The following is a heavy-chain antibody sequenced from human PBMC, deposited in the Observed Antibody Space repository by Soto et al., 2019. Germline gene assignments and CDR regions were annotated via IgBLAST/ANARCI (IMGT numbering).Heavy chain of an antibody. CDR3: AREMDGYSSGWYRNKYYYYNGMDV. Sequence: PSVKVSCKASGYTFTSYYMHWVRQAPGQGLEWMGIINPSGGSTSYAQKFQGRVTMTRDTSTSTVYMELSSLRSGDTAVYYCAREMDGYSSGWYRNKYYYYNGMDVWGQGTTVTVSS. CDR1: GYTFTSYY. D-gene: IGHD6-19*01. CDR2: INPSGGST. V-gene: IGHV1-46*01. J-gene: IGHJ6*02.